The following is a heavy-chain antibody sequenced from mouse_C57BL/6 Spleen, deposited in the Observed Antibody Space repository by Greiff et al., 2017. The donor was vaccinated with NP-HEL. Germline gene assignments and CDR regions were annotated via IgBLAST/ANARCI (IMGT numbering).Heavy chain of an antibody. CDR1: GYTFTSYW. CDR3: ARDQLGGGAMDY. D-gene: IGHD4-1*02. Sequence: QVQLQQSGAELVMPGASVKLSCKASGYTFTSYWMHWVKQRPGQGLEWIGEIDPSDSYTNYNQKFKGKSTLTVDKSSSTAYMQLSSLTSEDSAVYYWARDQLGGGAMDYWGQGTSVTVSS. CDR2: IDPSDSYT. J-gene: IGHJ4*01. V-gene: IGHV1-69*01.